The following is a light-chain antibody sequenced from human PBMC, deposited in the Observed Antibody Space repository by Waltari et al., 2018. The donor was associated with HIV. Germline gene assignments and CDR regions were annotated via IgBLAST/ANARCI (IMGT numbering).Light chain of an antibody. J-gene: IGLJ1*01. CDR2: GGN. Sequence: SSELTQDPIVSVALGQTIKITCQGDSLRSFFANWYQHRPGQAPLLVVYGGNRRPSGIPDRFSASNSGNTSSLFISKSEAGDEADYFCHSRDTNGERYVFGGGTRVNVL. CDR3: HSRDTNGERYV. CDR1: SLRSFF. V-gene: IGLV3-19*01.